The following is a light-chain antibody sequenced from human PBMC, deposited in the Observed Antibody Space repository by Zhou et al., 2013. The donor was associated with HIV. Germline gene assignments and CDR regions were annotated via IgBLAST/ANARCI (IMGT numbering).Light chain of an antibody. CDR3: QVWDSSTAT. CDR1: KLGEKY. CDR2: QDT. Sequence: SYELTQPPSVSVSSGQIASITCSGDKLGEKYVSWYQQKSGQSPILVIFQDTNRPSGIPERFSGSNSGNTATLTIGGTQSSDEADYYCQVWDSSTATFGGGTKLTVV. V-gene: IGLV3-1*01. J-gene: IGLJ2*01.